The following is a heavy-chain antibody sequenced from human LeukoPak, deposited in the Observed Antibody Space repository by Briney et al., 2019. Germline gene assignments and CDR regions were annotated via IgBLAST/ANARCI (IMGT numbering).Heavy chain of an antibody. V-gene: IGHV1-69*13. J-gene: IGHJ3*02. CDR1: GGSFSSYA. CDR2: IIPIFGTA. Sequence: SVKVSCKASGGSFSSYAISWVRQAPGQGLEWMGGIIPIFGTANYAQKFQGRVTITADECTSTAYMELSSLRSEDTAVYYCARGDIVVVPAAAQGAFDIWGQGTMVTVSS. D-gene: IGHD2-2*01. CDR3: ARGDIVVVPAAAQGAFDI.